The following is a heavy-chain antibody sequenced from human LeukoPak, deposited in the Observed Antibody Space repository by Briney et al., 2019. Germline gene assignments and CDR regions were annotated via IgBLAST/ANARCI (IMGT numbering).Heavy chain of an antibody. Sequence: PSETLSLTCTVSGGSITTYYWSWIRQPPGKGLEWIGFIYYSGITNYNPSLKSRVTISVDTSKNQFSLKLSSATAADTAVYYCARVSHLDSSGYSPWGQGTLVTVSS. CDR2: IYYSGIT. CDR3: ARVSHLDSSGYSP. CDR1: GGSITTYY. V-gene: IGHV4-59*01. J-gene: IGHJ4*02. D-gene: IGHD3-22*01.